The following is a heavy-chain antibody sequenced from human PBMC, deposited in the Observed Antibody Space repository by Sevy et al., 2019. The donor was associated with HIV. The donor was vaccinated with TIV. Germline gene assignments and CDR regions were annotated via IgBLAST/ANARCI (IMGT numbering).Heavy chain of an antibody. V-gene: IGHV3-48*02. J-gene: IGHJ3*02. D-gene: IGHD2-2*01. CDR3: AAAAGYCSINSCSDAFNI. CDR1: KFTFSSYN. CDR2: IGSDDSTI. Sequence: GGSLRLSCEASKFTFSSYNMNWVRQAPGKGLEWISYIGSDDSTIYYADSVKGRFTISRDNAKKSLYLQMSRLRDEDRAVYYCAAAAGYCSINSCSDAFNIWGQGTMVTVSS.